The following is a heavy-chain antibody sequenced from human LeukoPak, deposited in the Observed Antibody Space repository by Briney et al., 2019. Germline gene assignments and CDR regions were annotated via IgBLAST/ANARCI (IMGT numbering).Heavy chain of an antibody. Sequence: GGSLRLSCAASGFTFSSSDMHWVRQAPGKGLEWVSGINWNGGSTGYADSVKGRFTISRDNAKNSLYLQMNSLRAEDTALYYCARSRNDSSSWYSPYYYYYMDVWGKGTTVTVSS. CDR2: INWNGGST. J-gene: IGHJ6*03. CDR3: ARSRNDSSSWYSPYYYYYMDV. D-gene: IGHD6-13*01. CDR1: GFTFSSSD. V-gene: IGHV3-20*04.